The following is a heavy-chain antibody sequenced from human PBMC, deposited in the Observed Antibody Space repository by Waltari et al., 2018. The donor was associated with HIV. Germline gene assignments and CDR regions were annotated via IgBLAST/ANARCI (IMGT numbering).Heavy chain of an antibody. Sequence: VQLVESGGGLFQPGVSLRPSCAATGSTCRSDWRTWVRQAPGKGLEWVANIKEDGSEKWYVDAVKGRFTISRDNAKNSLYLQMNSLRAEDTAVYYCARSRSDAFDIWGQGTMVTVSS. CDR2: IKEDGSEK. CDR1: GSTCRSDW. CDR3: ARSRSDAFDI. J-gene: IGHJ3*02. V-gene: IGHV3-7*01.